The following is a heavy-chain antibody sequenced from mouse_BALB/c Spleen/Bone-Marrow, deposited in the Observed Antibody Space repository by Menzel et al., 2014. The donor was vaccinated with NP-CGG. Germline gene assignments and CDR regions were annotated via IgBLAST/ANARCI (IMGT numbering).Heavy chain of an antibody. J-gene: IGHJ2*01. Sequence: EVQLVESGAELVKPGASVKLSCTASGFNIKDTYMHWAKQRPEQGLEWIGRIDPANGNTKYDPKFQDKATITADTSSNTAYLQLSSLTSEDTAVYYCANYYYGYYFDYWGQGTTLTVSS. CDR3: ANYYYGYYFDY. D-gene: IGHD1-1*01. CDR1: GFNIKDTY. V-gene: IGHV14-3*02. CDR2: IDPANGNT.